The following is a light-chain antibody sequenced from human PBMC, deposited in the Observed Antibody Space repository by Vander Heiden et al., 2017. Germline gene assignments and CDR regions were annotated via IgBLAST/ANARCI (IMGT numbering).Light chain of an antibody. CDR1: QGISSY. J-gene: IGKJ4*01. V-gene: IGKV1-9*01. CDR2: SAA. CDR3: QHLNNYQT. Sequence: DNQLIQSPSFLSASVGDRVTITCRASQGISSYIGWYQQRPGKAPKLLVYSAATLQSGVTSRFGGSGSRTEITLTSSSLQAEDFTTYCLQHLNNYQTFGGGTKVEIK.